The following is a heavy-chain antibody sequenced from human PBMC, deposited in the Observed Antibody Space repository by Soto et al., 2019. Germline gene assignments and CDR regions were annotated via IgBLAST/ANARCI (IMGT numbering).Heavy chain of an antibody. J-gene: IGHJ1*01. V-gene: IGHV1-3*01. CDR3: ARDETTIFGWPPARYFQP. D-gene: IGHD3-10*02. CDR1: GYTFTSYA. Sequence: ASVKVSCKASGYTFTSYAMHWVRQAPGQRLEWMGWINAGNGNTKYSQKFQGRVTITRDTSASTAYMELRSLRSDDTAVYYCARDETTIFGWPPARYFQPWGQGTRVTVSS. CDR2: INAGNGNT.